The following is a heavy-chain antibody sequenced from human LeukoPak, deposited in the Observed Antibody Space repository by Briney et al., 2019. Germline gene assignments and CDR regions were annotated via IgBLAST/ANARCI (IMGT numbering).Heavy chain of an antibody. Sequence: SETLSLTCAVYGGSFSGYYWSWIRQPPGKGLEWIGSIYYSGSPYYNPSLKSRVSISVDTSKNQFSLSLSSVTVADTAVFYCAKPDGDYVGQLDAFDIWGQGTMVTVSS. CDR3: AKPDGDYVGQLDAFDI. D-gene: IGHD4-17*01. J-gene: IGHJ3*02. CDR2: IYYSGSP. V-gene: IGHV4-34*01. CDR1: GGSFSGYY.